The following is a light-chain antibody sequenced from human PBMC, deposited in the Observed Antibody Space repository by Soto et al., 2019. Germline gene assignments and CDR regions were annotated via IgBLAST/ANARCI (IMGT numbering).Light chain of an antibody. V-gene: IGKV1-5*01. Sequence: DIQMTQSPSTLSAFVGDRVTITCRASQSISLWLAWYQQKPGKAPRLLIYDVSTLESGVPSRFSGSGSGTEFTLTISSLQPDDFATYYCQQYNSYSPNFGGGTKVDIK. CDR2: DVS. J-gene: IGKJ4*01. CDR1: QSISLW. CDR3: QQYNSYSPN.